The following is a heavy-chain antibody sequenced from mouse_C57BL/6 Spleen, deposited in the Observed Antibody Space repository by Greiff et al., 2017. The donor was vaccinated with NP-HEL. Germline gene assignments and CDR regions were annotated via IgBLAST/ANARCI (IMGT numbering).Heavy chain of an antibody. CDR2: IDPSDSYT. D-gene: IGHD1-1*01. CDR1: GYTFTSYW. Sequence: QVHVKQPGAELVMPGASVKLSCKASGYTFTSYWMHWVKQRPGQGLEWIGEIDPSDSYTNYNQKFKGKSTLTVDKSSSTAYMQLSSLTSDDSAVYYCARSDYYGSSSDYWGQGTTLTVSS. V-gene: IGHV1-69*01. J-gene: IGHJ2*01. CDR3: ARSDYYGSSSDY.